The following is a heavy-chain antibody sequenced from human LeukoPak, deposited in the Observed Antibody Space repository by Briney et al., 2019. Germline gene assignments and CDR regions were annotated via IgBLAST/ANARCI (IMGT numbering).Heavy chain of an antibody. CDR3: ARGTIAAAGYYYFDY. V-gene: IGHV3-7*04. CDR2: IKQDGSEK. CDR1: GFTFSDAW. J-gene: IGHJ4*02. D-gene: IGHD6-13*01. Sequence: GGSLRLSCAASGFTFSDAWMSWVRQAPGKGLEWVANIKQDGSEKYYVDSVKGRFTISRDNAKNSLYLQMNSLRAEDTAVYYCARGTIAAAGYYYFDYWGQGTQVTVSS.